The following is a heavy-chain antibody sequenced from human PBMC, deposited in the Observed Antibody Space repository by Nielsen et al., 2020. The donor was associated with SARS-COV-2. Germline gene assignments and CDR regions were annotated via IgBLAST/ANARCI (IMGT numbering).Heavy chain of an antibody. Sequence: LSLTCTVSGGSISSGGYYWSWIRQAPGKGLEWVSSITSERSTSYRDSVRGRFTIFRDNTKNSLYLQMNSLRAEDTATYYCARDWSIAGEFDSWGQGTLVTVSS. V-gene: IGHV3-11*01. D-gene: IGHD6-6*01. CDR2: ITSERST. CDR1: GGSISSGGYY. J-gene: IGHJ4*02. CDR3: ARDWSIAGEFDS.